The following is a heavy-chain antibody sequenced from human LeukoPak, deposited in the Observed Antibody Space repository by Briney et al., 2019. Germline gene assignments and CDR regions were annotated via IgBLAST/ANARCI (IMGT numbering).Heavy chain of an antibody. CDR3: VREASHVFDF. Sequence: GGSLRLSCAASGFSFNMFIMNWVRQAPGKGLEWVSSISGRGRLIWYTDSVKGRSTISRDNAHNTLHLHLTGLRGDDTAVYYCVREASHVFDFWGQGTMVTVSS. J-gene: IGHJ3*01. V-gene: IGHV3-21*01. CDR1: GFSFNMFI. CDR2: ISGRGRLI.